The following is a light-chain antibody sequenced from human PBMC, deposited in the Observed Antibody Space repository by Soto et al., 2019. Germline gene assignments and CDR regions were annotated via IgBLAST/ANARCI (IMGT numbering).Light chain of an antibody. CDR1: QSIGRF. V-gene: IGKV1-39*01. J-gene: IGKJ5*01. CDR2: AAS. Sequence: DIQMTQSPSSLSASVGVRVTITCRASQSIGRFLNWYQQKPGKAPALLIYAASSLQSGVPSRFSGSGSGTDFTLTISSLQPEDFATYYCQQSYSPPPITFGQGTRLEIK. CDR3: QQSYSPPPIT.